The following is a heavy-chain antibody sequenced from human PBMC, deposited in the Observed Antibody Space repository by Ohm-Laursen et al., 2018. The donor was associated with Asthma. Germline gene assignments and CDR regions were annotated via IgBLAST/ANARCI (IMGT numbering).Heavy chain of an antibody. D-gene: IGHD2-15*01. J-gene: IGHJ5*02. V-gene: IGHV1-18*04. CDR1: GYTFTSYG. CDR2: ISAYNGNT. Sequence: ASVKVSCKASGYTFTSYGISWVRQAPGQGLEWMGWISAYNGNTNYAQHLQGRVTITTDTSTSTAYMELRSLRSDDTAVYFCAKWGGYCSDSTCYSGWFDLWGQGTLVTVSS. CDR3: AKWGGYCSDSTCYSGWFDL.